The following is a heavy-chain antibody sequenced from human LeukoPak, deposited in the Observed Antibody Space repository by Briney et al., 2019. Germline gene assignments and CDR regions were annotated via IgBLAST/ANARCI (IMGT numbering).Heavy chain of an antibody. CDR1: GGSISAIPYY. V-gene: IGHV4-39*01. CDR2: VYYPGSP. Sequence: SETLSLTCTISGGSISAIPYYWGWIRQPPGKGLEWIGSVYYPGSPYYSPSLKTRVTISVDTPKNQFSLKLSSVTAADTAVYFCARVDPDSSSTLEVFDYWGQGTLVTVSS. J-gene: IGHJ4*02. D-gene: IGHD6-6*01. CDR3: ARVDPDSSSTLEVFDY.